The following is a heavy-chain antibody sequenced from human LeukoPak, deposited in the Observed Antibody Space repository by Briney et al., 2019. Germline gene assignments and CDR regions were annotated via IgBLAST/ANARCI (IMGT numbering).Heavy chain of an antibody. V-gene: IGHV3-7*01. J-gene: IGHJ4*02. CDR2: IKQDGSEK. D-gene: IGHD4-23*01. Sequence: GGSLRLSCAASGFTFSSYWMSWVRQAPGKGLEWVANIKQDGSEKYYVDSVKGRFTISRDNAKNSLYLQMNSLRAEDTAVYYCASTLTVVRIDYWGQGTLVTVSS. CDR3: ASTLTVVRIDY. CDR1: GFTFSSYW.